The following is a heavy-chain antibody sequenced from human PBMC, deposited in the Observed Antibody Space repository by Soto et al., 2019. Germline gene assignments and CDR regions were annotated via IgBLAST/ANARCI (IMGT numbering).Heavy chain of an antibody. V-gene: IGHV4-38-2*01. D-gene: IGHD3-10*01. CDR3: ARGPPPGDIPPYYSGMDV. Sequence: SETLSFTCAVSGYSISSGYYWGWIRQPPGMGLEWIGNIYHSGSTYYNPSLKSRVTISVDTSKNQFSLKLSSVTAADTAVYYCARGPPPGDIPPYYSGMDVWGQGTTVTVSS. CDR2: IYHSGST. J-gene: IGHJ6*02. CDR1: GYSISSGYY.